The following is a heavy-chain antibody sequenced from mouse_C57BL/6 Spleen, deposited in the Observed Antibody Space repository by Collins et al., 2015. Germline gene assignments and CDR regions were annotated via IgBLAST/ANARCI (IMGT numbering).Heavy chain of an antibody. V-gene: IGHV3-1*01. CDR1: GYSITSGYD. Sequence: DVQLQESGPGMVKPSQSLSLTCTVTGYSITSGYDWHWIRHFPGNKLEWMGYISYSGSTNYNPSLKSRISITHDTSKNHFFLKLNSVTTEDTATYYCASDSSGLAWFAYWGQGTLVTVSA. CDR2: ISYSGST. J-gene: IGHJ3*01. D-gene: IGHD3-2*02. CDR3: ASDSSGLAWFAY.